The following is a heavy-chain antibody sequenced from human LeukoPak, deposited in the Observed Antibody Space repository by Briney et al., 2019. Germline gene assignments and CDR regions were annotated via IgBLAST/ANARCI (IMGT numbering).Heavy chain of an antibody. J-gene: IGHJ4*02. CDR2: IRSKTDGGTT. V-gene: IGHV3-15*01. CDR3: TTTALYGSTSRLRRPDY. Sequence: GGSLRLSCSASGFTFSSYAMHWVRQAPGKGLEWVGRIRSKTDGGTTDYAAPVKGRFTISRDDSKNTLYLQMNSLKTEDTAVYYCTTTALYGSTSRLRRPDYWGQGTLVTVSS. D-gene: IGHD3-10*01. CDR1: GFTFSSYA.